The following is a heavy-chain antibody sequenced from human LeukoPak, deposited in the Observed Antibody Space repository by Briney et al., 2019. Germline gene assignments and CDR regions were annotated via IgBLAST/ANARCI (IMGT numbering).Heavy chain of an antibody. D-gene: IGHD1-26*01. CDR3: ARDLGTYTFDFDY. J-gene: IGHJ4*02. CDR2: IIPNSGDT. Sequence: ASVKVSCKASGYTFTGYYMHWVRQAPGQGPEWMGWIIPNSGDTKYAQKFQGRVTMTRDTSISTAYMELSRLRSDDAAMYYCARDLGTYTFDFDYWGQGTLVTVSS. V-gene: IGHV1-2*02. CDR1: GYTFTGYY.